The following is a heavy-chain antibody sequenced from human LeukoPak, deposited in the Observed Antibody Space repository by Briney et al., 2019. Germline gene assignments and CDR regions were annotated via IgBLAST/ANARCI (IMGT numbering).Heavy chain of an antibody. CDR1: GGSISSSSYY. V-gene: IGHV4-39*01. Sequence: SETLSLTCTVSGGSISSSSYYWGWIRQPPGKGLEWIGTLYYSGSTYYNPSLKSRVTASVDTSKNQFSLRLSSVTAADTAVYYCARRPVAGPFDYWGQGTLVTVSS. CDR3: ARRPVAGPFDY. J-gene: IGHJ4*02. D-gene: IGHD6-19*01. CDR2: LYYSGST.